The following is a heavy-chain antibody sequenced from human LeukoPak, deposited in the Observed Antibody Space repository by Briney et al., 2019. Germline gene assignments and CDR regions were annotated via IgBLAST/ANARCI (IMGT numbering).Heavy chain of an antibody. CDR1: GYTFTGYY. Sequence: ASVKVSCKASGYTFTGYYMHWVRQAPGQGLEWMGWINPNSGGTNYAQKFQGRVTMTRDTSISTAYMELSRLRSDDTAVYYCARVEKQQLVYYYYYYYMDVWGKGTTVTVSS. CDR2: INPNSGGT. D-gene: IGHD6-13*01. CDR3: ARVEKQQLVYYYYYYYMDV. V-gene: IGHV1-2*02. J-gene: IGHJ6*03.